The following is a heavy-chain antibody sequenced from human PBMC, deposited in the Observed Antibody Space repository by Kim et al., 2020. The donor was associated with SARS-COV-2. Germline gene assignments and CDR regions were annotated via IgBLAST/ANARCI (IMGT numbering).Heavy chain of an antibody. CDR3: ARRGGSYWGPLDY. CDR2: IIPIFGIA. V-gene: IGHV1-69*04. Sequence: SVKVSCKASGGTFSSYAISWVRQAPGQGLEWMGRIIPIFGIANYAQKFQGRVTITADKSTSTAYMELSSLRSEDTAVYYCARRGGSYWGPLDYWGQGTLVTVSS. D-gene: IGHD1-26*01. J-gene: IGHJ4*02. CDR1: GGTFSSYA.